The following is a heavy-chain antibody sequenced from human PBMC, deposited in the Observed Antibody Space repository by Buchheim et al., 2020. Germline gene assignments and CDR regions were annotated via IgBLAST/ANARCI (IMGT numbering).Heavy chain of an antibody. CDR2: INPNSGGT. J-gene: IGHJ6*01. D-gene: IGHD1-7*01. V-gene: IGHV1-2*04. CDR3: ARGPNWNYATPNYYYGMDV. CDR1: GYTFTGYY. Sequence: QVQLVQSGAEVKKPGASVKVSCKASGYTFTGYYMHWVRQAPGQGLEWMGWINPNSGGTNYAHKFQGWFTMTRDTSLSTSYMELSRLRTDDTAVYYCARGPNWNYATPNYYYGMDVWGQGTT.